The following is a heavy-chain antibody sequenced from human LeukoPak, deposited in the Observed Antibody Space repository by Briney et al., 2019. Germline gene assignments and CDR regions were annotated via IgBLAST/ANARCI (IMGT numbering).Heavy chain of an antibody. CDR3: ARDGGGYSYGD. J-gene: IGHJ4*02. CDR1: AGSISSYA. D-gene: IGHD5-18*01. V-gene: IGHV4-4*07. CDR2: IYSSGST. Sequence: PAETLSLTCSVSAGSISSYAWSWMRQPAGKGLEWIGHIYSSGSTQYNPSLKGRVTMSFDTSKNQLSLKLSSVTAADTAVYYCARDGGGYSYGDWGQGTLVTVSS.